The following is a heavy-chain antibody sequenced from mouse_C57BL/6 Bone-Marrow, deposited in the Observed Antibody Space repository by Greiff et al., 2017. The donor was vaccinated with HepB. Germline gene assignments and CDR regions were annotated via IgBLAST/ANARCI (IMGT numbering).Heavy chain of an antibody. CDR1: GYTFTDYY. D-gene: IGHD1-1*01. V-gene: IGHV1-76*01. CDR2: IYPGSGNT. Sequence: QVQLQQSGAELVRPGASVKLSCKASGYTFTDYYINWVKQRPGQGLEWIARIYPGSGNTYYNEKFKGKATLTAEKSSSTAYMQLSSLTSEDSAVYSCAAQGLRHYYGRALDYWGQGTTLTVSS. CDR3: AAQGLRHYYGRALDY. J-gene: IGHJ2*01.